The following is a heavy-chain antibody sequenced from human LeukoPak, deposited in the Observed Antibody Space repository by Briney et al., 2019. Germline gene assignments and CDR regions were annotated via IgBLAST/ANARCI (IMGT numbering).Heavy chain of an antibody. CDR1: GFTFSSYA. J-gene: IGHJ4*02. V-gene: IGHV3-23*01. CDR2: ISGNGGTT. CDR3: AKVLRWPSSFDY. D-gene: IGHD4-23*01. Sequence: GSLRLSCAASGFTFSSYAMTWVRQAPGKGLEWVSAISGNGGTTYYADSVKGRFTISRDNSKNTLYLQMNSLRAEDTAVYYCAKVLRWPSSFDYWGQGTLVTVSS.